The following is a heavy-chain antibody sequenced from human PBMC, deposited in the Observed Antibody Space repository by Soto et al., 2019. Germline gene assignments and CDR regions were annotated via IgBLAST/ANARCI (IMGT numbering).Heavy chain of an antibody. CDR2: IQSGGTT. Sequence: EVQLVESGGDLFQPGGSLRLSVAAAGFSVSSKYWSWFCHAPGKGLEWVSLIQSGGTTYYAGSVKGRFTISRDYSENTLFLQMNSLRVEDTAVYYCTRDDVHFNGDRYYGVPMDVWGKGTTVTVSA. D-gene: IGHD2-8*01. CDR3: TRDDVHFNGDRYYGVPMDV. J-gene: IGHJ6*04. CDR1: GFSVSSKY. V-gene: IGHV3-66*01.